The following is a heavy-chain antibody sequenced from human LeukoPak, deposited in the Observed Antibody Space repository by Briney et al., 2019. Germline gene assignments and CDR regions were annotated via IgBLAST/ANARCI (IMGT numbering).Heavy chain of an antibody. CDR1: GGSISSYY. Sequence: LSETLSLTCTVSGGSISSYYWSWIRQPPGKGLEWIGYIYYSGSTNYNPSLKSRVTISVDTSKNQFSLKLSSVTAADTAVYYCARLSPTSYFDYWGQGTLVTVSS. CDR2: IYYSGST. CDR3: ARLSPTSYFDY. D-gene: IGHD1-14*01. V-gene: IGHV4-59*01. J-gene: IGHJ4*02.